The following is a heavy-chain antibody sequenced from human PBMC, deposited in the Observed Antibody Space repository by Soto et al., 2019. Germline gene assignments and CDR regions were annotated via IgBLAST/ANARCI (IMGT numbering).Heavy chain of an antibody. V-gene: IGHV4-31*02. CDR2: IYYTGST. CDR3: AKDPSPQPTAVITPGWFDP. D-gene: IGHD4-17*01. J-gene: IGHJ5*02. CDR1: GGSISSSSYY. Sequence: PSETLSLTCTVSGGSISSSSYYWSWIRQRPGKGLEWLGYIYYTGSTYYNPSLKSRLTISVDTSRNQFFLKLRSLTAADTAVYYCAKDPSPQPTAVITPGWFDPWGQGILVTVSS.